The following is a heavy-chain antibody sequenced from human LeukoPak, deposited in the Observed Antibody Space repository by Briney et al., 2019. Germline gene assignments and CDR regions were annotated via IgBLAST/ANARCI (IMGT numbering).Heavy chain of an antibody. CDR3: ARDYDFWSGYPNWFDP. Sequence: GSLRLSCAASGFTFSSYGMHWVRQAPGKGLEWVAVIWYDGSNKYYADSVKGRFTISRDNSKNTLYLQMNSLRAEDTAVYYCARDYDFWSGYPNWFDPWGQGTLVTVSS. CDR2: IWYDGSNK. V-gene: IGHV3-33*01. D-gene: IGHD3-3*01. J-gene: IGHJ5*02. CDR1: GFTFSSYG.